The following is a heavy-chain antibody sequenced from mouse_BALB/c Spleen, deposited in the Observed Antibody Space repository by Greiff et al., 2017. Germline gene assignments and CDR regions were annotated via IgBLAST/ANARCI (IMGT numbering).Heavy chain of an antibody. Sequence: QVQLKQPGAELVKPGTSVKLSCKASGYNFTSYWINWVKLRPGQGLEWIGDIYPSSGSTNYNEKFKSKATLTVDTSSSTAYMQLSSLASEDSALYYCAGDWDGGFAYWGQGTLVTVSA. D-gene: IGHD4-1*01. CDR3: AGDWDGGFAY. J-gene: IGHJ3*01. V-gene: IGHV1-55*01. CDR2: IYPSSGST. CDR1: GYNFTSYW.